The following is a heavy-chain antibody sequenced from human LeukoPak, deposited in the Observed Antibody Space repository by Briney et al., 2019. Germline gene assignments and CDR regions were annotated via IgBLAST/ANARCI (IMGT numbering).Heavy chain of an antibody. V-gene: IGHV3-21*01. CDR2: ISNNSSYI. J-gene: IGHJ4*02. CDR3: ARDPNLTGYRRLPEGFDY. Sequence: GGSLRLSCAASGFTFSSYSMNWVRQAPGKGREWVSSISNNSSYIYYADSVKGRFTISRDNAKNSLYLQMNSLRAEDTAVYYCARDPNLTGYRRLPEGFDYWGQGTLVTVSS. CDR1: GFTFSSYS. D-gene: IGHD3-9*01.